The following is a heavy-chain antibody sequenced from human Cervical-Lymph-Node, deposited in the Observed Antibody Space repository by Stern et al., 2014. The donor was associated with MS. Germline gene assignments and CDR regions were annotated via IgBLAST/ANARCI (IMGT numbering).Heavy chain of an antibody. CDR2: INPNSGGT. V-gene: IGHV1-2*06. Sequence: VQLVESGAEVKKPGASVKVSCKASGYTFIGYYLHWVRQAPGQGLEWMGRINPNSGGTNYSEKVRGRVTMTRDTSISTAYMELSRLKSDDTAVYYCARLITSDTPGDYWGQGTLVIVSS. CDR3: ARLITSDTPGDY. D-gene: IGHD1-20*01. J-gene: IGHJ4*02. CDR1: GYTFIGYY.